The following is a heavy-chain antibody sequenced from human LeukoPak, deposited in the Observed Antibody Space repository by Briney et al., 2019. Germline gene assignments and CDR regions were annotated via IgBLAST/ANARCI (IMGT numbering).Heavy chain of an antibody. CDR1: GGSISSGGYY. CDR3: ARAVTMIVVGNFGGQPTHNYFDY. Sequence: PSETLSLTCTVSGGSISSGGYYWSWIRQHPGMGLEWIGYIYYSGSAYYNPSLKSRVTISVDTSKNQFSLKLSSVTAADTAVYYCARAVTMIVVGNFGGQPTHNYFDYWGQGTLVTVSS. D-gene: IGHD3-22*01. CDR2: IYYSGSA. J-gene: IGHJ4*02. V-gene: IGHV4-31*03.